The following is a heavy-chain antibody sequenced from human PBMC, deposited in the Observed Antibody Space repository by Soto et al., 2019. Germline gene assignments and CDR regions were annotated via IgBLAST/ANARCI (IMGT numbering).Heavy chain of an antibody. J-gene: IGHJ5*02. CDR3: ARGSTIVRGAPSWFDP. D-gene: IGHD3-10*01. CDR1: GGTFSRYT. V-gene: IGHV1-69*02. Sequence: QVQLVQSGAEVKQPGSSVKVSCKASGGTFSRYTINWVRQAPGQGLEWMGRIIPIAAIANYTQKFQGRVTITVDKSSPPAYMELSSLRSDDTAVYYCARGSTIVRGAPSWFDPWGQGTLVTVSS. CDR2: IIPIAAIA.